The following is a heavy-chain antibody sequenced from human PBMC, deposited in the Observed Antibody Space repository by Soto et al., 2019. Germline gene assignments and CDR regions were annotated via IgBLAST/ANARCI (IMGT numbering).Heavy chain of an antibody. CDR3: ARGYSSSHDAFDI. CDR1: GGTFSSYT. D-gene: IGHD6-13*01. CDR2: IIPILGIA. V-gene: IGHV1-69*02. J-gene: IGHJ3*02. Sequence: SVKVSCKASGGTFSSYTISWVRQAPGQGLEWMGRIIPILGIANYAQKFQGRVTITADKSTSTAYMELSSLRSEDTAVYCCARGYSSSHDAFDIWGQGTMVTVS.